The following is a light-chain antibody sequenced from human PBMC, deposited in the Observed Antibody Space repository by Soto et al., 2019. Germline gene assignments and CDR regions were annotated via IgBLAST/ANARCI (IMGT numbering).Light chain of an antibody. CDR3: KQYSDSPLT. CDR1: QTVRTNY. V-gene: IGKV3-20*01. Sequence: EIVLTQSPGTLSLSPGERATLSCRASQTVRTNYLAWFQHKPGQAPRLLIYGASSRATGIPDRFSGSGSGTDFTLTINRLEFDDCAVYFCKQYSDSPLTFGGGTKVEIK. CDR2: GAS. J-gene: IGKJ4*01.